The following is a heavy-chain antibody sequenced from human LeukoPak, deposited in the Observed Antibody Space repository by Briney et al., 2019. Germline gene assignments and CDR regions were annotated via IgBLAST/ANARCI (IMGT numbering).Heavy chain of an antibody. CDR3: ARDVGSTGYYFGDAFDI. Sequence: SETLSLTCTVSGGSISSGSYYWSWIRQPAGKGLEWIGYVYNSGSTNYNPSLKSRVTMSVDTSKNQFSLKLTAVTAADTAIYYCARDVGSTGYYFGDAFDIWGQGTMVTVSS. V-gene: IGHV4-61*10. CDR1: GGSISSGSYY. J-gene: IGHJ3*02. D-gene: IGHD3-22*01. CDR2: VYNSGST.